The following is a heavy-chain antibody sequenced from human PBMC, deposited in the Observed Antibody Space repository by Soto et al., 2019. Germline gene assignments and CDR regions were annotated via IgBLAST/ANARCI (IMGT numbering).Heavy chain of an antibody. CDR1: GGSFSGYY. V-gene: IGHV4-59*01. D-gene: IGHD5-12*01. J-gene: IGHJ4*02. CDR3: ARAGYNIDY. Sequence: PSETLSLTCAVYGGSFSGYYWSWIRQPPGKGLEWIGYISYTGSTDYNPSLKSRVTISVDTSKNQFSLKLSSVTAADTAVYYCARAGYNIDYWGQGTLVTVSS. CDR2: ISYTGST.